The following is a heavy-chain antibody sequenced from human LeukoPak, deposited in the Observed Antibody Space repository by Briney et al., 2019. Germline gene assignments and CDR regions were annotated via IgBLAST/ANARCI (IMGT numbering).Heavy chain of an antibody. CDR2: ISSSSSYI. D-gene: IGHD4-17*01. CDR1: GFTFTTYS. CDR3: ARHNDYGDYGGHWYFDL. Sequence: GGSLRLSCAASGFTFTTYSMNWVRQAPGKGLEWVSSISSSSSYIYYAGSVKGRFTISRDNAKNSLYLQMNSLRAEDTAVYYCARHNDYGDYGGHWYFDLWGRDTLVTVSS. V-gene: IGHV3-21*01. J-gene: IGHJ2*01.